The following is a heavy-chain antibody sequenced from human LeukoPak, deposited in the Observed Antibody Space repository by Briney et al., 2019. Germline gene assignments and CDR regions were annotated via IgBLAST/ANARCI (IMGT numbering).Heavy chain of an antibody. CDR1: GYTSTGYY. CDR3: ARAFIALDYYYYMDV. CDR2: INPNSGGT. Sequence: SVKVSCKASGYTSTGYYMHWVRQAPGQGLEWMGWINPNSGGTNYAQKFQGRVTMTRDMSTSTVYMELSSLRSEDTAVYYCARAFIALDYYYYMDVWGKGTTVTVSS. D-gene: IGHD6-19*01. V-gene: IGHV1-2*02. J-gene: IGHJ6*03.